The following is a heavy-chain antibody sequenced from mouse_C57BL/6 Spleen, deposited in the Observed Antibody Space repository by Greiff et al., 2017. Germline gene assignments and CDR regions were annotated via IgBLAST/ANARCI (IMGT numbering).Heavy chain of an antibody. CDR3: ARSLIYYDYDDGYYYAMDY. Sequence: VQLQQSGPELVKPGASVKISCKASGYTFTDYYMNWVKQSHGKSLEWIGDINPNNGGTSYNQKFKGKATLTVDKSSSTAYMELRSLTSEDSAVYYCARSLIYYDYDDGYYYAMDYWGQGTSVTVSS. D-gene: IGHD2-4*01. CDR1: GYTFTDYY. J-gene: IGHJ4*01. CDR2: INPNNGGT. V-gene: IGHV1-26*01.